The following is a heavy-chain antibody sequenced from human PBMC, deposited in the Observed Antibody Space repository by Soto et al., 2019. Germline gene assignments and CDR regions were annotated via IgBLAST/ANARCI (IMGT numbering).Heavy chain of an antibody. J-gene: IGHJ4*02. CDR2: INHSGST. CDR1: GGSFSGYY. D-gene: IGHD5-18*01. Sequence: SETLSLTCAVYGGSFSGYYWSWIRQPPGKGLEWIGEINHSGSTNYNPSLKSRVTISVDTSKNQFSLKLSSVTAADTAVYYCARVIGVDTAMVTFDYWGQGTLVTVS. V-gene: IGHV4-34*01. CDR3: ARVIGVDTAMVTFDY.